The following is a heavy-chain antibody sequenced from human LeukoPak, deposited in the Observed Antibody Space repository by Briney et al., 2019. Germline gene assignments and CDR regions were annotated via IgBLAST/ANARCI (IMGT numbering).Heavy chain of an antibody. D-gene: IGHD1-26*01. J-gene: IGHJ3*02. CDR2: IYYSGST. Sequence: SETLSLTCTVSGGSISSSSYYWGWIRQPPGKGLEWIGSIYYSGSTYYNASLKSRVTISVDTSKNQFSLKLSSVTAADTAVYYCAGGSGWELSGMYDFDMWGQGTMVTVSS. V-gene: IGHV4-39*07. CDR3: AGGSGWELSGMYDFDM. CDR1: GGSISSSSYY.